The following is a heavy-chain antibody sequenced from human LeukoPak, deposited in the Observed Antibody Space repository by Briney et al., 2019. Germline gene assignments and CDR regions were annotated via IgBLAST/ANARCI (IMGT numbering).Heavy chain of an antibody. CDR1: GFTFSSYS. CDR2: ISSSSSYI. D-gene: IGHD6-19*01. Sequence: PGGSLGLSCAASGFTFSSYSMNWVRQAPGKGLEWVSSISSSSSYIYYADSVKGRFTISRDNAKNSLYLQMNSLRAEDTAVYYCARGDRRYSSTFDYWGQGTLVTVSS. V-gene: IGHV3-21*01. CDR3: ARGDRRYSSTFDY. J-gene: IGHJ4*02.